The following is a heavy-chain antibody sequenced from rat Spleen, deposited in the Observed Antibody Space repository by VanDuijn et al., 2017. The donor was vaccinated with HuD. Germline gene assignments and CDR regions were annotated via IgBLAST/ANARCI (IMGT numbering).Heavy chain of an antibody. CDR3: VRDRYNWYFDF. CDR1: GFSLTNYH. CDR2: MRSDGDT. J-gene: IGHJ1*01. V-gene: IGHV2-32*01. Sequence: QVQLKESGPGLMQPSQTLALTCIVSGFSLTNYHVYWIRQPPGKGLEWMGVMRSDGDTSYNSALHSRLSISRDTSKSQVFLKMSSLHTEDTATYYCVRDRYNWYFDFWGPGIMVTVSS.